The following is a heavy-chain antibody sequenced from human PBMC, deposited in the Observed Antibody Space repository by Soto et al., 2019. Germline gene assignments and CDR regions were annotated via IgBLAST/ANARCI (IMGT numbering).Heavy chain of an antibody. D-gene: IGHD3-22*01. V-gene: IGHV3-74*01. Sequence: GGSLRLSCAASRFTFSSYWMHWVRQAPGKGLVWVSRINSDGSSTSYADSVKGRFTISRDNAKNTLFLQMNSLRAEDTALYYCARAEYDYDSSGFPLYYFDYWGQGTLVTV. CDR3: ARAEYDYDSSGFPLYYFDY. J-gene: IGHJ4*02. CDR2: INSDGSST. CDR1: RFTFSSYW.